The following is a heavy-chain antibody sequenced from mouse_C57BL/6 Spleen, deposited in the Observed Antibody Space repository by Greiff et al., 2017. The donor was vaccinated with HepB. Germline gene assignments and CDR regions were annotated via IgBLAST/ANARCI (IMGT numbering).Heavy chain of an antibody. CDR2: IRSKSNNYAT. D-gene: IGHD1-1*01. Sequence: EVKLVESGGGLVHPKGSLKLSCAASGFSFNTYAMNWVRQAPGKGLEWVARIRSKSNNYATYYADSVKDRFTISRDDSESMLYLQMNNLKTEDTAMYYCVRRGYGPSYWYFDVWGTGTTVTVSS. V-gene: IGHV10-1*01. J-gene: IGHJ1*03. CDR3: VRRGYGPSYWYFDV. CDR1: GFSFNTYA.